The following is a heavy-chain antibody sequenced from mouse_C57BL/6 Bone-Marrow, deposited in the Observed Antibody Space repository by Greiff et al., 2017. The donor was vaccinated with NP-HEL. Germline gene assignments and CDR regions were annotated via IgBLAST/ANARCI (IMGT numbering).Heavy chain of an antibody. CDR2: ISSGGDYI. D-gene: IGHD2-1*01. V-gene: IGHV5-9-1*02. J-gene: IGHJ3*01. CDR3: TRDGNYPAWFAY. Sequence: DVQLQESGEGLVKPGGSLKLSCAASGFTFSSYAMSWVRQTPEKRLEWVAYISSGGDYIYYADTVKGRFTISRDNARNTLYLQMSSLKSEDTAMYYCTRDGNYPAWFAYWGQGTLVTVSA. CDR1: GFTFSSYA.